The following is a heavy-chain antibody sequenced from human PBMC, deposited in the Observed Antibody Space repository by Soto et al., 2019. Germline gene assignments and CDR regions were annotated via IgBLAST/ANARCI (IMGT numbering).Heavy chain of an antibody. CDR1: GGSISSSPYY. CDR3: VRHQGDYVGLDY. CDR2: FHYSGST. J-gene: IGHJ4*02. V-gene: IGHV4-39*01. D-gene: IGHD4-17*01. Sequence: QLQLQESGPGLVKPSETLSLTCTVSGGSISSSPYYWGWIRQSPGKGLEWIASFHYSGSTYYKPSLKSRVTLSVDTSRNQFSLKLTSVTAADTAVYFCVRHQGDYVGLDYWGQGTLVTVSS.